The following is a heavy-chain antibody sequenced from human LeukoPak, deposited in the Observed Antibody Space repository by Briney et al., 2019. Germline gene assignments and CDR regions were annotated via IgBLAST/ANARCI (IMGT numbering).Heavy chain of an antibody. J-gene: IGHJ1*01. CDR3: ARADKGIAAAGTAYFQH. Sequence: ASVKVSCQVSGYSLAGLAMHWVRQAPGKGLEWMGRIIPILGIANYAQKFQGRVTITADKSASTAYMELSSLRSEDTAVYYCARADKGIAAAGTAYFQHWGQGTLVTVSS. V-gene: IGHV1-69*04. CDR1: GYSLAGLA. CDR2: IIPILGIA. D-gene: IGHD6-13*01.